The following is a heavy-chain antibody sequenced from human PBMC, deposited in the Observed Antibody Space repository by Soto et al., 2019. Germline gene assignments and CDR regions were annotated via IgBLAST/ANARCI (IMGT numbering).Heavy chain of an antibody. CDR2: ISYIGSS. CDR3: AYYDSRDYFLS. D-gene: IGHD3-22*01. V-gene: IGHV4-59*01. Sequence: SETLSLTCTVSGGSIKSYYWSWIRQPPGKGLEWIGYISYIGSSNYSPSLKSRVTISLDTSKNQFSLKLSSVTAADTAVYYCAYYDSRDYFLSWGQGTLVTVSS. CDR1: GGSIKSYY. J-gene: IGHJ5*02.